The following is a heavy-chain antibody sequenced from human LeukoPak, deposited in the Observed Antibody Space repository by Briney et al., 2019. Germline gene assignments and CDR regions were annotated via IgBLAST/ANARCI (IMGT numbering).Heavy chain of an antibody. CDR2: IGGGGVST. V-gene: IGHV3-23*01. CDR3: AKRNYYDSSGYYYDY. J-gene: IGHJ4*02. CDR1: GFTFSSHA. Sequence: PGGSLRLSSAAAGFTFSSHAMSWVRQAPGKVLEWVSAIGGGGVSTFYADSVKGRFTISRDNSKNTLYLQMSSLRAEDTAVYYCAKRNYYDSSGYYYDYWGQGTLVTVSS. D-gene: IGHD3-22*01.